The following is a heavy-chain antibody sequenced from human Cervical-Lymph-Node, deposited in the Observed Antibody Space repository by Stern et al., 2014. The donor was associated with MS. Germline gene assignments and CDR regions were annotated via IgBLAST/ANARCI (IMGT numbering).Heavy chain of an antibody. V-gene: IGHV3-23*04. D-gene: IGHD3-22*01. CDR2: ISGSGGST. Sequence: EVKLVESGGGLVQPGGSLRLSCAASGFTFSSYAMSWVRQAPGKGLEWVSAISGSGGSTYYADSVKGRFTISRDNSKNTLYLQMNSLRAEDTAVYYCAKDLSLTMIVVVTRSFDYWGQGTLVTVSS. CDR1: GFTFSSYA. J-gene: IGHJ4*02. CDR3: AKDLSLTMIVVVTRSFDY.